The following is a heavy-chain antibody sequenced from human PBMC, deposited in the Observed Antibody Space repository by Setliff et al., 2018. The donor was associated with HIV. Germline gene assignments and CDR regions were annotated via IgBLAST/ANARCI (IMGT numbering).Heavy chain of an antibody. D-gene: IGHD3-10*01. V-gene: IGHV4-61*09. J-gene: IGHJ6*02. CDR1: GGSISSGTYY. Sequence: KPSETLSLTCNVSGGSISSGTYYWSWIRQPAGKGLEWIGHTYTSGSANYNPSLKSRVTISVDTSKNQLSLKLSSVTAADTAVYFCARASLYYCAKELEEGLWVGDHYFYYGMDVWGQGTMVTVSS. CDR2: TYTSGSA. CDR3: ARASLYYCAKELEEGLWVGDHYFYYGMDV.